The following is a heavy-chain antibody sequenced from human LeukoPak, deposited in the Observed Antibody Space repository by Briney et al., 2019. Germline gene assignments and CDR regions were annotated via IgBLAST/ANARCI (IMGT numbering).Heavy chain of an antibody. Sequence: SETLSLTCAVYGGSFSGYYWSWIRQPPGKGLEWIGEINHSGSTNYNPSLKSRVTISVDTSKNQFSLKLSSVTAADTAVYHCARGEMATIEDAFDIWGQGTMVTVSS. CDR1: GGSFSGYY. D-gene: IGHD5-24*01. V-gene: IGHV4-34*01. J-gene: IGHJ3*02. CDR2: INHSGST. CDR3: ARGEMATIEDAFDI.